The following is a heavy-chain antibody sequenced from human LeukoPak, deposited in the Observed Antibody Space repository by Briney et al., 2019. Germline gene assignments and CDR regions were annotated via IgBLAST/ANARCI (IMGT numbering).Heavy chain of an antibody. V-gene: IGHV1-18*01. D-gene: IGHD1-26*01. CDR1: GYTFTSYG. Sequence: ASVKVSCKASGYTFTSYGISWVRQAPGQGLEWMGWISAYNGNTNYAQKLQGRVTMTTDTSTSTAYMELRSLRSDDTAVYYCARVSPYSGSSGVDYWGQGTLVTVSS. CDR3: ARVSPYSGSSGVDY. CDR2: ISAYNGNT. J-gene: IGHJ4*02.